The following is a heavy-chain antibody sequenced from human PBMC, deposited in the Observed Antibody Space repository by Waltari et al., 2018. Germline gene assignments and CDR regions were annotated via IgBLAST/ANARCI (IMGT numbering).Heavy chain of an antibody. CDR2: ISDTSTYI. J-gene: IGHJ4*02. D-gene: IGHD3-9*01. Sequence: EVQLVESGGGLVKPGGSLRLSCAASAFPFKPFSMNGVRQAPGKGLEWVSSISDTSTYIYYAVSLRGRFTTSRDNAKNSLYLQLNSLRAEDTAVYYCVRGGTGMQRVESLDYWGQGILVTVSS. CDR3: VRGGTGMQRVESLDY. CDR1: AFPFKPFS. V-gene: IGHV3-21*01.